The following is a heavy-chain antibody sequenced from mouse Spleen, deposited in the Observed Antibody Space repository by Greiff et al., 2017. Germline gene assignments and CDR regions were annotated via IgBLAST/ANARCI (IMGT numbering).Heavy chain of an antibody. J-gene: IGHJ3*01. Sequence: QVQLQQPGAELVRPGTSVKLSCKASGYTFTSYWMHWVKQRPGQGLEWIGVIDPSDSYTNYNQKFKGKATLTVDTSSSTAYMQLSSLTSEDSAVYYCARWGDYDAAHWGQGTLVTVSA. CDR3: ARWGDYDAAH. D-gene: IGHD2-4*01. V-gene: IGHV1-59*01. CDR1: GYTFTSYW. CDR2: IDPSDSYT.